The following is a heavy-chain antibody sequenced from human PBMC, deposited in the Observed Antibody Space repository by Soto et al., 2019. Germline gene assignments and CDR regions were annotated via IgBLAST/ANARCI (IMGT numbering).Heavy chain of an antibody. J-gene: IGHJ4*02. CDR3: AKQGPGY. Sequence: PGGSLRLSCAASGFTFSSSAMTWVRQAPGEGLEWVSSITSVGGSTFYADSVKGRFTITRGNSKNTLYLQMNSLRAEDTAVYYCAKQGPGYWGQGTLVTVSS. CDR2: ITSVGGST. CDR1: GFTFSSSA. V-gene: IGHV3-23*01.